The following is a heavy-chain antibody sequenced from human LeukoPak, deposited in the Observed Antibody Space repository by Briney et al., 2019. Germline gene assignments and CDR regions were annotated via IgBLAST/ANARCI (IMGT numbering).Heavy chain of an antibody. CDR2: IIPIFGTA. D-gene: IGHD3-22*01. CDR3: ARDSPYYYDSSGLFDP. V-gene: IGHV1-69*05. CDR1: GGTFSSYA. Sequence: GASVKVSCKASGGTFSSYAISWVRQAPGQGPEWMGGIIPIFGTANYAQKFQGRVTITTDESTSTAYMELSSLRSEDTAVYYCARDSPYYYDSSGLFDPWGQGTLVTVSS. J-gene: IGHJ5*02.